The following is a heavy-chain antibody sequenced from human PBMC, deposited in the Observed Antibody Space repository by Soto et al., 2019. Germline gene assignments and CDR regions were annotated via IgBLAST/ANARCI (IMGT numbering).Heavy chain of an antibody. V-gene: IGHV4-39*01. CDR3: MNNNTGSKC. Sequence: QLQLQESGPGLVQPSETLSLTCTVSGVSISSHGYFWGWIRQPPGKGLEWIGMISYSGSTYYSPSPKXRXTXXAHTSKNQLSLALSSVTAADTAVFHCMNNNTGSKCWGEGSVVTVSS. CDR1: GVSISSHGYF. J-gene: IGHJ4*02. D-gene: IGHD5-12*01. CDR2: ISYSGST.